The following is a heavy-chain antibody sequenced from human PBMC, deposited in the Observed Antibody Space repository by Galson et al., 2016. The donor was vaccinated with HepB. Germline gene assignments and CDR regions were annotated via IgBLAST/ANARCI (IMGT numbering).Heavy chain of an antibody. Sequence: QSGAEVKKPGESLKISCEISGYSFPDYWIAWVRQMPGKGLEWMGVIYPDDSATRYSPSFQGQVTISADKSISTAYLQWSSLKASDTAMYYCARDIGKSYSGLGKNWFDSWGQGTLVTVSS. D-gene: IGHD5-12*01. CDR2: IYPDDSAT. CDR1: GYSFPDYW. V-gene: IGHV5-51*01. J-gene: IGHJ5*01. CDR3: ARDIGKSYSGLGKNWFDS.